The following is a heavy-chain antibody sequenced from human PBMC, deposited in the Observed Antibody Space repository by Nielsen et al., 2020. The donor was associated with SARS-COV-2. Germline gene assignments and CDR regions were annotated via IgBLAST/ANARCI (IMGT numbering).Heavy chain of an antibody. V-gene: IGHV4-4*02. CDR2: VYHSGAT. CDR3: AREKELHTLFSYYYYMDV. Sequence: SETLSLTCAVFGGSVNTHAWWSWVRQAPGKGLEWIGEVYHSGATNYNPSLRSRVTLSMDKSRNQFSLKMTAVTAADTAVYFCAREKELHTLFSYYYYMDVWGKGTTVTVSS. D-gene: IGHD1-7*01. J-gene: IGHJ6*03. CDR1: GGSVNTHAW.